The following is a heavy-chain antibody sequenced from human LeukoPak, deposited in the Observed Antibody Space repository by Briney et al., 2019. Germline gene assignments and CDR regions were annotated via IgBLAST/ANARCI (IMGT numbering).Heavy chain of an antibody. V-gene: IGHV3-23*01. D-gene: IGHD1-26*01. CDR2: ISNSGGGT. J-gene: IGHJ3*02. CDR1: GFTFSSYA. CDR3: AKGAGAEAFHI. Sequence: GASLRLSCAASGFTFSSYAMNWVRQAPRKGLEWVSGISNSGGGTYYADSVKGRFTISRDNSESTLYLQMNSLRADDAAVYYCAKGAGAEAFHIWGQGTMVTVSS.